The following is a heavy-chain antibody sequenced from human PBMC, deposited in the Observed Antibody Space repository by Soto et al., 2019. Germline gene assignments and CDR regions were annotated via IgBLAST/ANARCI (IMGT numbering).Heavy chain of an antibody. CDR1: GYTLTELS. D-gene: IGHD4-4*01. CDR3: ATSDSRGASNPHYYYYGMDV. CDR2: FDPEDGET. Sequence: QVQLVQSGAEVKKPGASVKVSCKVSGYTLTELSMHWVRQAPGKGLEWMGGFDPEDGETIYAQKFQGRVTMTEDTSTATAYMELSSLRSEDTAVYYCATSDSRGASNPHYYYYGMDVWGQGTTVTVSS. J-gene: IGHJ6*02. V-gene: IGHV1-24*01.